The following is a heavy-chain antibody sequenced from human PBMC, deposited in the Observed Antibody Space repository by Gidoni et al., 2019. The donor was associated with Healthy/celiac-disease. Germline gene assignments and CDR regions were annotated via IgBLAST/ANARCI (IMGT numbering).Heavy chain of an antibody. CDR2: IYYSGST. CDR3: ARGKDGDYENYWYFDL. J-gene: IGHJ2*01. D-gene: IGHD4-17*01. CDR1: GGSISSYY. V-gene: IGHV4-59*01. Sequence: QVQLQESGPGLVKPSETLSLTCTVSGGSISSYYWSWIRQPPGKGLEWIGYIYYSGSTNYNPSLKSRVTISVDTSKNQFSLKLSSVTAADTAVYYCARGKDGDYENYWYFDLWGRGTLVTVSS.